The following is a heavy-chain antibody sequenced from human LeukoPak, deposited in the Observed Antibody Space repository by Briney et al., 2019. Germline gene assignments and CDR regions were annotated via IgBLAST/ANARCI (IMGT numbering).Heavy chain of an antibody. J-gene: IGHJ4*02. CDR1: GFTFSNAW. D-gene: IGHD1-26*01. CDR2: ISSSSSYI. CDR3: TTVGAPEDY. V-gene: IGHV3-21*01. Sequence: PGGSLRLSCAASGFTFSNAWMSWVRQAPGKGLEWVSSISSSSSYIYYADSVKGRFTISRDNAKNSLYLQMNSLRAEDTAVYYCTTVGAPEDYWGQGTLVTVSS.